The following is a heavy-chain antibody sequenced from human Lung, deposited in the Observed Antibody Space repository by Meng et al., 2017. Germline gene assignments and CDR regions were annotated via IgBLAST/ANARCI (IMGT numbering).Heavy chain of an antibody. CDR1: GGSFSDYY. J-gene: IGHJ4*02. D-gene: IGHD4-11*01. CDR2: INHSGST. Sequence: VQLQQWGAGLLKPSETLSLTCVVSGGSFSDYYWSWIRQPPGKGLEWIGEINHSGSTNYNPSLERRATISVDTSQNNLSLKLSSVTAADSAVYYCARGPTTMAHDFDYWGQGTLVTVSS. V-gene: IGHV4-34*01. CDR3: ARGPTTMAHDFDY.